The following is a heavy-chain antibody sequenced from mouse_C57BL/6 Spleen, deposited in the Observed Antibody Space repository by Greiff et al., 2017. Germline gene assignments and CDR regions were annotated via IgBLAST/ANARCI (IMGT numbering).Heavy chain of an antibody. CDR2: IRNKANNHAT. D-gene: IGHD4-1*01. Sequence: EVQLVESGGGLVQPGGSMKLSCAASGFTFSDAWMDWVRQSPEQGLEWVAEIRNKANNHATYYAESVKGRFTISRDDSKSSVYLQMNSLRAEDTGIYYCSPLGRYYAMDYWGQGTSVTVSS. CDR1: GFTFSDAW. CDR3: SPLGRYYAMDY. J-gene: IGHJ4*01. V-gene: IGHV6-6*01.